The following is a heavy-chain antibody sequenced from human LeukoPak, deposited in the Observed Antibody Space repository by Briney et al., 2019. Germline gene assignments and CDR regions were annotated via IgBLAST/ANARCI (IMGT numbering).Heavy chain of an antibody. CDR2: ISWNSGTI. CDR3: ARAAGAVPAAPYGHFDN. CDR1: GFTFDDYA. Sequence: GRSLRLSCVVSGFTFDDYAMHWVRQPPGKGLEWVSAISWNSGTIVYRDSVKGRFTISRDNAKKSLYLQMDSLGVEDTALYYCARAAGAVPAAPYGHFDNWGQGILVTVSS. V-gene: IGHV3-9*01. D-gene: IGHD2-2*01. J-gene: IGHJ4*02.